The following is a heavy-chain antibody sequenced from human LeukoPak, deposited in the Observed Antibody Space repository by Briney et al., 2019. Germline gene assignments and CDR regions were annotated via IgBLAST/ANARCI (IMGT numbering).Heavy chain of an antibody. V-gene: IGHV1-69*04. Sequence: ASVKVSCKASGGTFSSYAISWVRQAPGQGLEWMGRIIPILGIANYAQKFQGRVTITADKSTSTAYMELSSLRSEDTAVYYCARDRPPDYGDPNPPSDYWGQGTLVAVSS. D-gene: IGHD4-17*01. CDR3: ARDRPPDYGDPNPPSDY. CDR1: GGTFSSYA. J-gene: IGHJ4*02. CDR2: IIPILGIA.